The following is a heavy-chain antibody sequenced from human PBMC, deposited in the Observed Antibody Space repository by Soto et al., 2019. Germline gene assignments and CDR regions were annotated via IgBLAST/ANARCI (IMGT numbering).Heavy chain of an antibody. CDR3: AKDSSGWFIQDFDY. Sequence: GGSLRLSCAASGFTFSSYGMHWVRQAPGKGLEWVAVISYDGSNKYYADSVKGRFTISRDNSKNTLYLQMNSLRAEDTAVYYCAKDSSGWFIQDFDYWGQGTLVTVSS. J-gene: IGHJ4*02. V-gene: IGHV3-30*18. D-gene: IGHD6-19*01. CDR2: ISYDGSNK. CDR1: GFTFSSYG.